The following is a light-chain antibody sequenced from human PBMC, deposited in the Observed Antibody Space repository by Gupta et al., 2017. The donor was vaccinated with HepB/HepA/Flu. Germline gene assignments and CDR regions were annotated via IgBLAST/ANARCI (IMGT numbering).Light chain of an antibody. CDR2: DVN. J-gene: IGLJ3*02. CDR1: SSDVGGYDY. Sequence: QSALTQPASVSGSPGQSITISCTGTSSDVGGYDYVSWYQQHPGKAPKLIIYDVNNRPSGVSNRFSGSKSGNTASLTISGLQAEDEADYSCSSFSSSGTLWVFGGGTKLTVL. CDR3: SSFSSSGTLWV. V-gene: IGLV2-14*03.